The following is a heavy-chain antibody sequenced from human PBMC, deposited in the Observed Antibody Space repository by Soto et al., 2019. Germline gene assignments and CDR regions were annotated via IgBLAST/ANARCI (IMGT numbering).Heavy chain of an antibody. CDR3: VTDSDPRMSREVMTDDFDY. J-gene: IGHJ4*02. Sequence: QVHLIESGGGVVQPGTSLKLSCAASVFSFSQFGMHWVRQAPGKGLEWLAVISYDGSIRYYADSVRGRFSIFRDNSDRMVHLQMNRLRLEDTALYYCVTDSDPRMSREVMTDDFDYWGQGTLVTVSS. CDR1: VFSFSQFG. D-gene: IGHD3-10*01. CDR2: ISYDGSIR. V-gene: IGHV3-30-3*01.